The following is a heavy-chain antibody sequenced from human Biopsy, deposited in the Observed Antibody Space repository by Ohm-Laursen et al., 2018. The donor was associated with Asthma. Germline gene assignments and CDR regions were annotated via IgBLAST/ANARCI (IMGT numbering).Heavy chain of an antibody. D-gene: IGHD3-9*01. CDR3: ARTYFDFLTGQVHDAFAM. Sequence: ASVKVSCKASGYTFINYAIHWVRQAPGHSLEWMGWINAANGNTKYSQKFQGRLTISRDTSPSTAYMDLSSLRSEDTAVYYCARTYFDFLTGQVHDAFAMWGQGTMVTVSS. CDR1: GYTFINYA. CDR2: INAANGNT. V-gene: IGHV1-3*01. J-gene: IGHJ3*02.